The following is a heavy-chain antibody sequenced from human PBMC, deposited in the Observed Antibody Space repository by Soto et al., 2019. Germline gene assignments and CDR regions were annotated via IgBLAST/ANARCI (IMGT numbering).Heavy chain of an antibody. CDR3: ARGSGSYSPFDY. D-gene: IGHD1-26*01. CDR1: GFTFSSYS. J-gene: IGHJ4*02. Sequence: GESLKISCAASGFTFSSYSMNWVRQAPGKGLEWVSSISSSSSYIYYADSVRGRFTISGDNAKNSLYLQMNSLRAEDTAVYYCARGSGSYSPFDYWGQGTLVTVSS. CDR2: ISSSSSYI. V-gene: IGHV3-21*01.